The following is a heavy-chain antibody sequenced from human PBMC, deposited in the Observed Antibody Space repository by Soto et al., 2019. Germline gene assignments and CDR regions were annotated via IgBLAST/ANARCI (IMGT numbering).Heavy chain of an antibody. V-gene: IGHV3-30*18. CDR2: ISYDGSNK. CDR3: AKEXCTNGVCYYYYYYGMDV. D-gene: IGHD2-8*01. CDR1: GFTFSGYG. Sequence: GGSLRLSCAASGFTFSGYGMHWVRQAPGKGLEWVAVISYDGSNKYNADSVKGRFTISRDNSKNMLYLQMNSLRAEDTAVYYCAKEXCTNGVCYYYYYYGMDVWGPGTTVTVSS. J-gene: IGHJ6*02.